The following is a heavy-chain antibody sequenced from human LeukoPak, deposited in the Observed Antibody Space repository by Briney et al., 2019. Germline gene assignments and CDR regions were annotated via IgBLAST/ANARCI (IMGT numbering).Heavy chain of an antibody. V-gene: IGHV4-31*03. J-gene: IGHJ4*02. CDR1: GGSISSGGYY. CDR2: IYYSGST. D-gene: IGHD3-22*01. Sequence: SETLSLTCTVSGGSISSGGYYWSWIRQHPGKGLEWIGYIYYSGSTYYNPSLKSRVTISVDTSKNQFSLKLSSVTAADTAVYYCARQTYYDSSGYKGAALFDYWGQGTLVTVSS. CDR3: ARQTYYDSSGYKGAALFDY.